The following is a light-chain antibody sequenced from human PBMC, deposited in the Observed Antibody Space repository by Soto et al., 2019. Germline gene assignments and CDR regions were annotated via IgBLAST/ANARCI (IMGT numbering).Light chain of an antibody. J-gene: IGLJ2*01. CDR1: SSNIGSNT. CDR2: GSN. CDR3: ASWDDSLNGVV. V-gene: IGLV1-44*01. Sequence: QSLLTQPPSASGTPGQRVTISCSGSSSNIGSNTVNWYQQLPGTAPKLLIYGSNQRPSGVPDRFSGSKSGTSASLAISGLQSEDEADYYCASWDDSLNGVVFGGGTKLTVL.